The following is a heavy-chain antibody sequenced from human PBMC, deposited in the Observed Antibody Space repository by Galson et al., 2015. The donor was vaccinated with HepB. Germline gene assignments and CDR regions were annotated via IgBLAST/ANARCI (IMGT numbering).Heavy chain of an antibody. CDR1: GFVFSSYG. CDR3: ARDRVGDY. J-gene: IGHJ4*02. D-gene: IGHD2-15*01. CDR2: ISYHGSNK. V-gene: IGHV3-30*19. Sequence: SLRLSCAASGFVFSSYGMHWVRQAPGKGLEWGALISYHGSNKYYGDSVKGRFTISRDNSKNTVSLQMNSLSAEDTAVYYCARDRVGDYWGQGTLVTVSS.